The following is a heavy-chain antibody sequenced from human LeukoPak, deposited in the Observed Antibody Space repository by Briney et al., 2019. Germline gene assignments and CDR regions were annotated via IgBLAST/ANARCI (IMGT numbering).Heavy chain of an antibody. CDR1: GNSISSGDYY. D-gene: IGHD3-10*01. CDR3: AREKDAGITMVRGVIGAFDY. V-gene: IGHV4-61*02. J-gene: IGHJ4*02. Sequence: SQTLSLTCTVSGNSISSGDYYWSWIRQPAGKGLEWIGRIYTSGSTTYNPSLKSRVTMSVDTSKNQFSLKLSSVTAADTAVYYCAREKDAGITMVRGVIGAFDYWGQGTLVTVSS. CDR2: IYTSGST.